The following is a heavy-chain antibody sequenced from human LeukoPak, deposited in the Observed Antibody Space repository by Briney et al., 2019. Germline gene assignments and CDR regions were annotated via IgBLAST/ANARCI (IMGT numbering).Heavy chain of an antibody. CDR2: IKQDGSAK. CDR1: GFTFSSYW. Sequence: GGSLRPSCAASGFTFSSYWMSWVRQAPGKGLEWVANIKQDGSAKYYVDSVKGRFTISRDNAKNSLYLQMNSLTAEDTAVYYCARDGYSSGSFDYWGQGTLVTVSS. CDR3: ARDGYSSGSFDY. D-gene: IGHD6-19*01. J-gene: IGHJ4*02. V-gene: IGHV3-7*01.